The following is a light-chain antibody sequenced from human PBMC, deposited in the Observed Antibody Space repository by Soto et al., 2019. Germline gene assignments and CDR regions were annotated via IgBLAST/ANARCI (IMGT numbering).Light chain of an antibody. CDR1: QSISSY. Sequence: DIQMTQSPSSLSASVGDRVTITCRASQSISSYLNWYQQKPGKAPKLLIYSASNLHSGVPSRFSGSGSGTDFNLTISSLQPEDFATYYCQQSYSGLTFGPGTKVDIK. V-gene: IGKV1-39*01. J-gene: IGKJ3*01. CDR3: QQSYSGLT. CDR2: SAS.